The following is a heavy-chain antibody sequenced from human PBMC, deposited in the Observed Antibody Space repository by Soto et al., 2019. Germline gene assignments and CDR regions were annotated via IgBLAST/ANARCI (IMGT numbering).Heavy chain of an antibody. D-gene: IGHD3-22*01. J-gene: IGHJ6*02. CDR1: GYTFSSYV. Sequence: ASVKVSCKASGYTFSSYVINWVRHAPGQGLEWLGWVSPYDGYTNYAQILQGRVSMTTDTSTKTAYMEVRSLRSDDTAVYYCARGGYYDSSGSRNYFYYGMNVWGQGTTVTVSS. V-gene: IGHV1-18*01. CDR2: VSPYDGYT. CDR3: ARGGYYDSSGSRNYFYYGMNV.